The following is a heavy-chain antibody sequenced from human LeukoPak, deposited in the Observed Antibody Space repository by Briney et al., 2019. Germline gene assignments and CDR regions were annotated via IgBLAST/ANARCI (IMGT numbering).Heavy chain of an antibody. V-gene: IGHV4-39*01. CDR1: GVSISGVGYY. CDR3: AGYYYDSSGYFG. J-gene: IGHJ4*02. Sequence: SETLSLTCTVSGVSISGVGYYWGWIRQPPGKGLEWIGSISYGGSTYCNPSLKSRVFIYVDMSKNQVSLKLSSVTAADTALYYCAGYYYDSSGYFGCGQGTLVTVSS. CDR2: ISYGGST. D-gene: IGHD3-22*01.